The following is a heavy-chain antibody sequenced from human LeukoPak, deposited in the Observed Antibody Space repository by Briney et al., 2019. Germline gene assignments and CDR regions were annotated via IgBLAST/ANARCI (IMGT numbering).Heavy chain of an antibody. CDR1: GFRFDDYG. CDR2: INWNGAWT. CDR3: AGYYYDSSRGFDL. V-gene: IGHV3-20*04. D-gene: IGHD3-22*01. J-gene: IGHJ5*02. Sequence: RPGGSLRLSCPASGFRFDDYGMSWVRQAPGKGLEWVGDINWNGAWTGYADSVKGRFTISRDNAKNSLHLQMNSLRAEDTALYYCAGYYYDSSRGFDLWGQGTLVTVSA.